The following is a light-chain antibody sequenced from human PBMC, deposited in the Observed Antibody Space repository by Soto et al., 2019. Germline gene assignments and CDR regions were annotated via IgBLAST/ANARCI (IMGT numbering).Light chain of an antibody. Sequence: EIVMTQSPATLSVSPGERATISCRASQPVSTNLAWYQQKGVQAPRLLIYSASTCATGVPARFSGSGSGTECSLTVSSLQSENFEVYYCETYNAWPPGTFGQGTRV. CDR2: SAS. CDR3: ETYNAWPPGT. CDR1: QPVSTN. J-gene: IGKJ1*01. V-gene: IGKV3-15*01.